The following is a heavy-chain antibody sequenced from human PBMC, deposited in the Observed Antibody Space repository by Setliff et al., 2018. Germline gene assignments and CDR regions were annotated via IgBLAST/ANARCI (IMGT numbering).Heavy chain of an antibody. CDR2: INWNGGST. Sequence: TGGSLRLSCAASGFTFDDYGMSWVRQAPGKGLEWVSGINWNGGSTGYADSVKGRFTISRDNGKNSLFLQMNSVRAEDTAVYYCARSINGYQQRYDFWGQGALVTVSS. V-gene: IGHV3-20*04. D-gene: IGHD3-16*01. CDR1: GFTFDDYG. CDR3: ARSINGYQQRYDF. J-gene: IGHJ4*02.